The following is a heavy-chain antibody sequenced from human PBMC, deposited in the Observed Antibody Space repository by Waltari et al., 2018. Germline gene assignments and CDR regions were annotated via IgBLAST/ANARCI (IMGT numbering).Heavy chain of an antibody. V-gene: IGHV4-59*08. D-gene: IGHD5-12*01. Sequence: QVQLQESGPGLVKPSETLSLTCTVSGGSISSYYWSWIRQPPGKGLEWIGDIYYRGSTNYNPSLKSRVTRSVDTSKNQFSLKLSSVTAADTAVYYCARHGGVATNDDYYYYGMDVWGQGTTVTVSS. CDR1: GGSISSYY. J-gene: IGHJ6*02. CDR2: IYYRGST. CDR3: ARHGGVATNDDYYYYGMDV.